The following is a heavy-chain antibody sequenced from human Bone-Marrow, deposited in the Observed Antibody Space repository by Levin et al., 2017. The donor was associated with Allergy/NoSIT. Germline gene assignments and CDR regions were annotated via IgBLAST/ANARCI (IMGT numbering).Heavy chain of an antibody. CDR1: GYSFTSYW. CDR2: IDPSDSYT. J-gene: IGHJ6*03. V-gene: IGHV5-10-1*01. D-gene: IGHD2-2*01. Sequence: GESLKISCKGSGYSFTSYWISWVRQMPGKGLEWMGRIDPSDSYTNYSPSFQGHVTISADKSISTAYLQWSSLKASDTAMYYCARSDIVVVPAANLYYYYMDVWGKGTTVTVSS. CDR3: ARSDIVVVPAANLYYYYMDV.